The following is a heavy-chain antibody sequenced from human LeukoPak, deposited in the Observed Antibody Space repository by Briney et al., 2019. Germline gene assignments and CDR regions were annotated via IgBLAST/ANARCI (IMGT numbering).Heavy chain of an antibody. V-gene: IGHV1-18*01. D-gene: IGHD3-10*01. CDR3: ARDQSFGSGSYQDY. J-gene: IGHJ4*02. Sequence: GASVKVSCKASGYTFTSCGVSWIRQAPGQGLEWMGWISGYNGNTNFAQKFQGRVAVTTDTSTSTAYMDLRSLRSDDTAVYYCARDQSFGSGSYQDYWGQGTLVTVSS. CDR2: ISGYNGNT. CDR1: GYTFTSCG.